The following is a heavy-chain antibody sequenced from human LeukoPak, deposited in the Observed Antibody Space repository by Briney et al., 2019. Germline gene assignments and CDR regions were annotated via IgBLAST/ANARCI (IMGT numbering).Heavy chain of an antibody. CDR3: ARDGAGYSSGWYGGDY. V-gene: IGHV3-30-3*01. D-gene: IGHD6-19*01. J-gene: IGHJ4*02. Sequence: GGSLRLSCAASGFTFSSYAMHWVRQAPGKGLXXXXXXXYDGSNKYYADSVKGRFTISRDNSKNTLYLQMNSLRAEDTAVYYCARDGAGYSSGWYGGDYWGQGTLVTVSS. CDR1: GFTFSSYA. CDR2: XXYDGSNK.